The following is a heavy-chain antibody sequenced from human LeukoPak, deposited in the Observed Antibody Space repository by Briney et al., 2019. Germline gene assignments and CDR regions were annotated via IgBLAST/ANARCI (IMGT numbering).Heavy chain of an antibody. Sequence: PGRSLRLSCAASGFTFSSYGMHWVRQAPGKGLEWVAVISYDGSNKYYADSVKGRFTISRDNSKNTLYLQMNSLRAEDTAVYYCAKDREYYDILTGYYNVGYYYYGMDVWGQGTTVTVSS. CDR3: AKDREYYDILTGYYNVGYYYYGMDV. J-gene: IGHJ6*02. V-gene: IGHV3-30*18. CDR1: GFTFSSYG. CDR2: ISYDGSNK. D-gene: IGHD3-9*01.